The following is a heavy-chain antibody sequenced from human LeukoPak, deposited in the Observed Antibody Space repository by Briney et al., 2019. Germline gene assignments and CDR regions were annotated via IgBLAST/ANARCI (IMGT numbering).Heavy chain of an antibody. CDR2: IYTSGST. J-gene: IGHJ5*02. CDR3: ARGISVNCSSTSCYFDWFDP. Sequence: SQTLSLTCTVSGGSISSGSYYWSWIRQPAGKGLEWIGRIYTSGSTNHNPSLKSRVTISVDTSKNQFSLKLSSVTAADTAVYYCARGISVNCSSTSCYFDWFDPWGQGTLVTVSS. CDR1: GGSISSGSYY. V-gene: IGHV4-61*02. D-gene: IGHD2-2*01.